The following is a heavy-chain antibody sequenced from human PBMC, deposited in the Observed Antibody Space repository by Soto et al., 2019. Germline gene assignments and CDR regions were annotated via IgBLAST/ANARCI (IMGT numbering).Heavy chain of an antibody. CDR3: ARHISGIYYYYGMDV. CDR2: IYPGDSDT. J-gene: IGHJ6*02. V-gene: IGHV5-51*01. D-gene: IGHD6-13*01. CDR1: GYSFTNHW. Sequence: GESLKISCKGSGYSFTNHWIGWVRQMPGKGLEWMGIIYPGDSDTKYSPSFQGHVTFSADKSISTAYLQWSSLKASDTAMYYCARHISGIYYYYGMDVWGQGTTVTVSS.